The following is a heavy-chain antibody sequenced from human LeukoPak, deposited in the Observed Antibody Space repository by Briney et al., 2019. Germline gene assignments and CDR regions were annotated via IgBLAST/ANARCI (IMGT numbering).Heavy chain of an antibody. J-gene: IGHJ3*02. CDR2: IRYDGSNK. V-gene: IGHV3-30*02. D-gene: IGHD3-3*01. Sequence: GGSLRLSCAASGFTFSSYGMHWVRQAPGKGLEWVAFIRYDGSNKYYADSVKGRFTISRDNSKNTLYLQMNSLRAEDTAVYYCASTNYDFWSGSSLNAFDIWGQGTMVTVSS. CDR1: GFTFSSYG. CDR3: ASTNYDFWSGSSLNAFDI.